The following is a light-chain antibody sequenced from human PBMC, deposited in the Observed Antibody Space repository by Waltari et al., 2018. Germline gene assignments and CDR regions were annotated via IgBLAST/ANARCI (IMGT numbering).Light chain of an antibody. J-gene: IGLJ2*01. Sequence: SSELTQHPAVSVALGQTVRITCQGDSLRTYYVSWFHQKPGQAPALVIYGKNNRPSGIPDRFSASSSGSTASLTIIGAQAEDEADYYCHSRDSSGDVVIGGGTKLTVV. CDR2: GKN. CDR3: HSRDSSGDVV. CDR1: SLRTYY. V-gene: IGLV3-19*01.